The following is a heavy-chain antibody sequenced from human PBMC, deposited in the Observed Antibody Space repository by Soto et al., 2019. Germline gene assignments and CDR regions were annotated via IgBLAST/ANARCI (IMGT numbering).Heavy chain of an antibody. CDR2: IIPIFGTA. CDR1: GGTFSSYA. D-gene: IGHD2-2*01. Sequence: ASVKGDWKASGGTFSSYAISWVRQAPGQGLEWMGGIIPIFGTANYAQKFQGRVTITADKSTSTAYMELSSLRSEDTAVYYCARASLGLVVPAAIPLDYWGQGTLVTVSS. V-gene: IGHV1-69*06. J-gene: IGHJ4*02. CDR3: ARASLGLVVPAAIPLDY.